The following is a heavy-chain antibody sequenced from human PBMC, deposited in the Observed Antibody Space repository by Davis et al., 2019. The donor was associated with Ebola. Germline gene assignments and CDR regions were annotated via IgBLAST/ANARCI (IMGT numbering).Heavy chain of an antibody. Sequence: SETLSLTCTVSGGSISSSDYHWGWIRQPPGKGLEWIGSIYYTGSTNSNPSLKSRVTISVDTSKNQFSLKLSSVTAADTAVYFCAGAGYSSGWNFASWGQGTLVTVSS. CDR3: AGAGYSSGWNFAS. CDR2: IYYTGST. V-gene: IGHV4-39*07. CDR1: GGSISSSDYH. D-gene: IGHD6-19*01. J-gene: IGHJ4*02.